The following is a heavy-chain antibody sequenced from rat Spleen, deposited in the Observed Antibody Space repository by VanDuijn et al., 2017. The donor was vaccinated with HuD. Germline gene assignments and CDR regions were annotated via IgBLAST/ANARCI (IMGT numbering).Heavy chain of an antibody. Sequence: EVQLVESGGGLVQPGRSMKFSCAASGFTFSNYYMAWVRQAPTNGLEWVASISYDGSSTYYRDSVKGRFTISRDNAKSTLYLQMDSLRSEDTATYYCARHDNSGYDYWGQGVMVTVSS. CDR3: ARHDNSGYDY. D-gene: IGHD4-3*01. J-gene: IGHJ2*01. CDR2: ISYDGSST. V-gene: IGHV5-7*01. CDR1: GFTFSNYY.